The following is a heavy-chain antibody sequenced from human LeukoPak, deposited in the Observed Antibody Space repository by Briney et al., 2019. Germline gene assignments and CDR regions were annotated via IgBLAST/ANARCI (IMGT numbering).Heavy chain of an antibody. D-gene: IGHD1-1*01. CDR1: GGSISSGGYY. J-gene: IGHJ5*02. Sequence: SQTLSLTCTVSGGSISSGGYYWSWIRQHPGKGLEWIGYIYYSGSTYNNPSLKSRVTISVDTSKNQFSLKLSSVTAADTAVYYCARDLWNHDRPDRTSWFDPWGQGTLVTVSS. V-gene: IGHV4-31*03. CDR2: IYYSGST. CDR3: ARDLWNHDRPDRTSWFDP.